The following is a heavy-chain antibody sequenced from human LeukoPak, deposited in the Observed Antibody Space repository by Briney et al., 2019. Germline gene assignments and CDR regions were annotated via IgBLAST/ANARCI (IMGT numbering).Heavy chain of an antibody. CDR3: ARDGDGDYYYYMDV. D-gene: IGHD7-27*01. J-gene: IGHJ6*03. V-gene: IGHV3-48*03. Sequence: GGSLRLSCSASGFTFSSYEMYWVRQAPGKGLEWVSYISSSGSTIYYADSVKGRFTISRDNARNSLYLQMNSLRAEDTAVYYCARDGDGDYYYYMDVWGKGTTVTISS. CDR1: GFTFSSYE. CDR2: ISSSGSTI.